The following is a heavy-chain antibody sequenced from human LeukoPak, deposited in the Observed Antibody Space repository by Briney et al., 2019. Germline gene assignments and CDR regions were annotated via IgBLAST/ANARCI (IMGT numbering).Heavy chain of an antibody. J-gene: IGHJ4*02. CDR1: GFIFSRLA. D-gene: IGHD6-25*01. CDR2: VSKDGNIE. CDR3: ARDAGAATDFDY. Sequence: PGGSLRLSCAASGFIFSRLAMHWVRQAPGKGPEWVAVVSKDGNIERYAASVRGRFTISRDNAKNTLYLQMDSLRPEDTAVYSCARDAGAATDFDYWGQGTLVTVSS. V-gene: IGHV3-30*03.